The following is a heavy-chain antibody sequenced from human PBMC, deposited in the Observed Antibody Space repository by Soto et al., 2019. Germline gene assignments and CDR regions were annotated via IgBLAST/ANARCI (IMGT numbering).Heavy chain of an antibody. CDR1: GGSISSSNW. CDR3: ARDGPVTTNYYYGMDV. Sequence: SETLSLTCAVSGGSISSSNWWSWVRQPPGKGLEWIGEIYHSGSTNYNPSLKSRVIISVDKSKNQFSLKLSSVTAADTAVYYCARDGPVTTNYYYGMDVWGQGTTVTVSS. J-gene: IGHJ6*02. D-gene: IGHD4-4*01. V-gene: IGHV4-4*02. CDR2: IYHSGST.